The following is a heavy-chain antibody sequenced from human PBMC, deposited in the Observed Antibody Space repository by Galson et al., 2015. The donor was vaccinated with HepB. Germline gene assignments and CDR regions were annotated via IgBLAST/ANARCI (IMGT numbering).Heavy chain of an antibody. CDR1: GFTFSSYA. J-gene: IGHJ5*02. CDR2: ISYDGSNK. V-gene: IGHV3-30-3*01. D-gene: IGHD2-15*01. CDR3: ARDWVGYCSGGSCAVANWFDP. Sequence: SLRLSCAASGFTFSSYAMHWVRQAPGKGLEWVAVISYDGSNKYYADSVKGRFTISRDNSKNTLYLQMNSLRAEDTAVYYCARDWVGYCSGGSCAVANWFDPWGQGTLVTVSS.